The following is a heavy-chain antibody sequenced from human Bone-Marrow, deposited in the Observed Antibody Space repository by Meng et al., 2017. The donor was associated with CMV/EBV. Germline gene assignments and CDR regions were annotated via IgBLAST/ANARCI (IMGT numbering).Heavy chain of an antibody. J-gene: IGHJ4*02. CDR3: AAGTFVVVPAGIEF. D-gene: IGHD2-2*02. CDR1: GYSISSGYY. CDR2: IYHSGST. Sequence: SETLSLTCTVSGYSISSGYYWGWIRQPPGKGLEWIGSIYHSGSTYYNPSLKSRVTISVDTSKNQFSLKLSSVTAADTAVYYCAAGTFVVVPAGIEFWGQGTLVTVSS. V-gene: IGHV4-38-2*02.